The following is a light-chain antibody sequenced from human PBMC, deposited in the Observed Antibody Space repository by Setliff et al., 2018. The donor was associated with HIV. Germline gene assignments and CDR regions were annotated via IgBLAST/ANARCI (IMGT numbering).Light chain of an antibody. J-gene: IGLJ1*01. CDR2: DVS. CDR3: SSFTSSNIYV. V-gene: IGLV2-14*03. CDR1: SRDVGCHNY. Sequence: QSVLTQPASVPGSLGQSITMSCTGTSRDVGCHNYASWYQQHPGKAPKLMIYDVSNRPSGVSNRFSGSKSGSTASLTISGLQAEDEADYYCSSFTSSNIYVFGTGTKVTVL.